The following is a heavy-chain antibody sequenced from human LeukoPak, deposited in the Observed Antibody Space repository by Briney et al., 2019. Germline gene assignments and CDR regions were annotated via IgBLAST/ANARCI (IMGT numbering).Heavy chain of an antibody. CDR3: AREQLAYYYYGMDV. Sequence: GASLRLSCAASGFTLSTSAMTWVRQAPGKGLEWVANIKQDGSEKYYVDSVKGRFTISRDNAKNSLYLQMNSLRAEDTAVYYCAREQLAYYYYGMDVWGQGTTVTVSS. CDR2: IKQDGSEK. V-gene: IGHV3-7*01. CDR1: GFTLSTSA. J-gene: IGHJ6*02. D-gene: IGHD6-13*01.